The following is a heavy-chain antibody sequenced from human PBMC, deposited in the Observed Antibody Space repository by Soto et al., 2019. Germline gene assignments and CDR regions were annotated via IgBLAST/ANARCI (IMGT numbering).Heavy chain of an antibody. Sequence: HVQLVQSGAEVKKPGASVKVSCKAAGYTFTSYDINWVRQAAGQGCEWMGWMSPNSGNTGYAQKFQGGVTMTRNTAISTAYMEVSSLTSDDTGGYYCARGPRNRRVDFWGQGTLGTVPS. J-gene: IGHJ4*01. D-gene: IGHD4-4*01. CDR1: GYTFTSYD. V-gene: IGHV1-8*01. CDR2: MSPNSGNT. CDR3: ARGPRNRRVDF.